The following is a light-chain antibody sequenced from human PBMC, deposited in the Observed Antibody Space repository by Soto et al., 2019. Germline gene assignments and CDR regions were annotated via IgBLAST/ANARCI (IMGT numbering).Light chain of an antibody. V-gene: IGKV1-39*01. J-gene: IGKJ1*01. CDR2: AAS. CDR3: QQSYSTPWT. Sequence: IQKAKSPSSLAASIGERVTITCRASQSISSNLNWYQQKPGKAPNVLIYAASSLQSGVPSRFSGSGSGTDFTLTISSLQPEDSATDDCQQSYSTPWTFGQGTIVDVK. CDR1: QSISSN.